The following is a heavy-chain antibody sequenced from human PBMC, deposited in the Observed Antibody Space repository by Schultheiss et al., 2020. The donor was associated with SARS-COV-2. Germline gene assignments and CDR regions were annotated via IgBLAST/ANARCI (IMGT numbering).Heavy chain of an antibody. Sequence: SQTLSLTCTVSGGSISSGDYYWSWIRQPPGKGLEWIGEIYHSGSTNYNPSLKSRVTISVDTSKNQFSLKLSSVTAADTAVYYCARLRLLDYFDYWGQGTLVTVSS. J-gene: IGHJ4*02. V-gene: IGHV4-61*08. CDR3: ARLRLLDYFDY. D-gene: IGHD4-17*01. CDR2: IYHSGST. CDR1: GGSISSGDYY.